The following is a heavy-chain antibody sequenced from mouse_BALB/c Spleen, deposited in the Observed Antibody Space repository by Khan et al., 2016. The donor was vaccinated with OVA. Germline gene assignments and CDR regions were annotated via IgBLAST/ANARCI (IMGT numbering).Heavy chain of an antibody. V-gene: IGHV3-2*02. D-gene: IGHD1-2*01. CDR1: GYSITSGYG. Sequence: EVQLQESGPGLVKPSQSLSLTCTVTGYSITSGYGWNWIRQFPGNKLEWMGYISYSGSTNYNPSLKSRISITRETSKNQFFLQLNSETTEDTTPYYSARTARIKYWGQGTTLTVSS. CDR2: ISYSGST. J-gene: IGHJ2*01. CDR3: ARTARIKY.